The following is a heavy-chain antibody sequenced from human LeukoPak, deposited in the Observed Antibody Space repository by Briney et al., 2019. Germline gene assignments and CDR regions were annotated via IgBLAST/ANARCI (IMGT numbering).Heavy chain of an antibody. J-gene: IGHJ4*02. D-gene: IGHD2-2*01. CDR2: INHSGST. Sequence: KSSETLSLTCAVYGGSFSGYYWSWIRHPPGKGLEWIGEINHSGSTNYNPSLKSRVTISVDTSKNQFSLKLSPVTAADTAVYYCARMSTQTADDYWGQGTLVTVSS. CDR1: GGSFSGYY. V-gene: IGHV4-34*01. CDR3: ARMSTQTADDY.